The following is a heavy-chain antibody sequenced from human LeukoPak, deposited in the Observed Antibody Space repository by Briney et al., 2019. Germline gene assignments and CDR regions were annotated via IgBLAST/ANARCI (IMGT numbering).Heavy chain of an antibody. D-gene: IGHD1-7*01. V-gene: IGHV4-34*01. Sequence: SETLSLTCAVYGGSFSGYYWSWIRQPPGKGLEWIGEINHSGSTNYNPSLKSRVTISVDTSKNQFSLKLSSVTAADTAVYYCARVLQNYARYAFDIWGQGTMVTVSS. CDR1: GGSFSGYY. J-gene: IGHJ3*02. CDR2: INHSGST. CDR3: ARVLQNYARYAFDI.